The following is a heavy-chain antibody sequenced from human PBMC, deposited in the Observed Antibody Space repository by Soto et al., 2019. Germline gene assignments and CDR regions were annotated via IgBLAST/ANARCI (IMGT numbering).Heavy chain of an antibody. V-gene: IGHV3-48*02. J-gene: IGHJ4*02. CDR1: GFSLSDHG. D-gene: IGHD1-26*01. CDR2: VNRGASSL. Sequence: GGSLRLSCAASGFSLSDHGVNWVRQAPGKGLEWISSVNRGASSLYYAESVKGRFTMSRDDAKNSAYLQMNSLRDEDAAIYYCAKTSGESYPESRVFDSWGQGTRVTVSS. CDR3: AKTSGESYPESRVFDS.